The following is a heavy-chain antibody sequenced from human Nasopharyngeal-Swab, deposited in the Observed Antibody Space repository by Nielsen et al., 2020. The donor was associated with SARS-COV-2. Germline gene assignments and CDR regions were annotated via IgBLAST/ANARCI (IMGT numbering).Heavy chain of an antibody. CDR3: TTRVEYYDFWSGYYRDYYGMDV. V-gene: IGHV3-15*01. CDR2: IKSKTDGGTT. D-gene: IGHD3-3*01. Sequence: WIRQPPGKGLEWVGRIKSKTDGGTTDYAAPVKGGFTISRDDSKNTLYLQMNSLKTEDTAVYYCTTRVEYYDFWSGYYRDYYGMDVWGQGTTVTVSS. J-gene: IGHJ6*02.